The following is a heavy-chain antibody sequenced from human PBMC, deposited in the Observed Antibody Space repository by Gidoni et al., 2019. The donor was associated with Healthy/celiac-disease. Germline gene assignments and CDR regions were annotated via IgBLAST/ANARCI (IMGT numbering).Heavy chain of an antibody. D-gene: IGHD2-2*01. CDR3: AKGTPAAIPIFYYGMDV. CDR2: ISYDGSNK. CDR1: GFTFSSYG. J-gene: IGHJ6*02. V-gene: IGHV3-30*18. Sequence: QVQLVESGGGVVQPGRSLRLSCAASGFTFSSYGMHWVRQAPGKGLEWVAVISYDGSNKYYADSVKGRFTISRDNSKNTLYLQMNSLRAEDTAVYYCAKGTPAAIPIFYYGMDVWGQGTTVTVSS.